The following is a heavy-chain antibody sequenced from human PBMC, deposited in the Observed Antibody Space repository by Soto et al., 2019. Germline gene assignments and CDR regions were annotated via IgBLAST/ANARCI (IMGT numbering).Heavy chain of an antibody. CDR2: IYYTGNT. J-gene: IGHJ6*03. CDR3: ARVLGLGSYLLPVGYYYYYMDV. V-gene: IGHV4-59*11. Sequence: PSEPLSLTCPVSGGSISSHYWSWIRQPPGKGLEWIGYIYYTGNTKYNPSLKSRVTISVDTSRNQISLKLSSVTAADTAVYYCARVLGLGSYLLPVGYYYYYMDVWGKGTTVTVSS. D-gene: IGHD3-16*01. CDR1: GGSISSHY.